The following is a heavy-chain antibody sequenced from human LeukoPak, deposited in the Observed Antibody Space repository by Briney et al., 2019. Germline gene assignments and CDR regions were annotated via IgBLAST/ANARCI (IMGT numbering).Heavy chain of an antibody. CDR2: ISASGDKT. J-gene: IGHJ4*02. D-gene: IGHD3-10*01. Sequence: GRSLRLSCAASGFTFSSYAMSWVRQAPGKGLEWVSSISASGDKTYNADSVKGRFTISRDNSKNTLYLQINSLRAEDTAIYYCAKDYGSGSYYSVGDFDYWGQGTLVTVSS. CDR1: GFTFSSYA. CDR3: AKDYGSGSYYSVGDFDY. V-gene: IGHV3-23*01.